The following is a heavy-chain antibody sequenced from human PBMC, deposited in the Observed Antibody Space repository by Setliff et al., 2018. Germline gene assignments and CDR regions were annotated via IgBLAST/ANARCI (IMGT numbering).Heavy chain of an antibody. CDR2: FYYNTGAT. CDR3: ARLPNYVWGSPVDY. D-gene: IGHD3-16*01. V-gene: IGHV4-39*01. J-gene: IGHJ4*02. CDR1: GGSIVSKSFY. Sequence: KASETLSLTCTVSGGSIVSKSFYWGWMRQPPGKGLEWIGSFYYNTGATYYNPSLEGRGTISVDTSKNQFSLTLSSVTAADTAVYYCARLPNYVWGSPVDYWGQGTLVTVSS.